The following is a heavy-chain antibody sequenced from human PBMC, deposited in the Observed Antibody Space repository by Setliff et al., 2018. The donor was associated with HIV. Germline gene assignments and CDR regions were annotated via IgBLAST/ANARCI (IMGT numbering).Heavy chain of an antibody. V-gene: IGHV3-74*01. CDR3: AADRIVLGDY. CDR2: ILSDGSST. D-gene: IGHD2-15*01. J-gene: IGHJ4*02. CDR1: GFTLSTYT. Sequence: GGSLRLSCAASGFTLSTYTMHWVRQAPGKGLVWVSRILSDGSSTTYADSVKGRFTISRDNAKNTLYLQMNSLRVEDTAVYYCAADRIVLGDYWGQGTLVTVSS.